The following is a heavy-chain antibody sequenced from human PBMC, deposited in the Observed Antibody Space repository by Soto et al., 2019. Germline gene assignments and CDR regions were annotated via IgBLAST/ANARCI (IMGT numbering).Heavy chain of an antibody. J-gene: IGHJ4*02. CDR2: MAYDGNRE. D-gene: IGHD1-26*01. Sequence: QVQLVESGGGVVQPGRSQRLSCAASGFTFSMYVMHWVRQAPGKGLEWVAVMAYDGNREYYGDSVKGRFFVSRDNSKNTLYLQMNSLRPEDTAVYYCARVGGSFYGSWDSWGQGALVTVSS. CDR3: ARVGGSFYGSWDS. CDR1: GFTFSMYV. V-gene: IGHV3-30-3*01.